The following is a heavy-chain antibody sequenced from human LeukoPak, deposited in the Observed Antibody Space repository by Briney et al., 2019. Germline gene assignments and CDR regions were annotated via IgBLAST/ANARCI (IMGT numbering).Heavy chain of an antibody. CDR3: ARGARGYSYGPYDY. CDR1: GGSISSYY. D-gene: IGHD5-18*01. J-gene: IGHJ4*02. V-gene: IGHV4-59*01. CDR2: IHYSGST. Sequence: KSSETLSLTCTVSGGSISSYYWSWIRQPPGKGLEWIGYIHYSGSTDYNPSLKSRVTISIDTSKTQFSLILGSVTAAETAVYYCARGARGYSYGPYDYWGQGTLVTVSS.